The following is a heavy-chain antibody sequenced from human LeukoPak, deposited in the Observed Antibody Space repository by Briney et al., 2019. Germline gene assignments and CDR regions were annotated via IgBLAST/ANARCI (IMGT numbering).Heavy chain of an antibody. CDR1: GGSISNKY. CDR3: ARVGGYGGATDY. CDR2: IYYSGST. D-gene: IGHD5-12*01. V-gene: IGHV4-59*01. Sequence: SETLSLTCTVSGGSISNKYWSWIRQPPGKGLEWIGYIYYSGSTNYNPSLKSRVTILVDTSKNQFSLKLSSVTAADTAVYYCARVGGYGGATDYWGQGTLVTVSS. J-gene: IGHJ4*02.